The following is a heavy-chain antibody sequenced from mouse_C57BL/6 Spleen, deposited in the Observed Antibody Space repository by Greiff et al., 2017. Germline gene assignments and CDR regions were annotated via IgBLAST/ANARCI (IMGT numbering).Heavy chain of an antibody. CDR3: ARSRDSSGYVWFAY. D-gene: IGHD3-2*02. CDR2: INPNYGTT. CDR1: GYSFTDYN. V-gene: IGHV1-39*01. Sequence: EVQVVESGPELVKPGASVKISCKASGYSFTDYNMNWVKQSNGKSLEWIGVINPNYGTTSYNQKFKDKATLTVDQSSSTAYMQLNSLTSEDAAVYYCARSRDSSGYVWFAYWGQGTLVTVSA. J-gene: IGHJ3*01.